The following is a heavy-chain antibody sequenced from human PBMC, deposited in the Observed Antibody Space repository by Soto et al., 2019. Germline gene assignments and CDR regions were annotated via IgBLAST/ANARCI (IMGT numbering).Heavy chain of an antibody. CDR2: ISYSGNT. D-gene: IGHD3-16*01. J-gene: IGHJ6*03. CDR3: SRAPMALSRTYVAA. Sequence: WTASPGSRGTKHWIWSRHPPSKRKTWIGFISYSGNTNCNPSLKSRVSISVDKSKNQLSLNMTSVTAADTAVYYCSRAPMALSRTYVAAWGKGTTVSV. V-gene: IGHV4-59*01. CDR1: PGSRGTKH.